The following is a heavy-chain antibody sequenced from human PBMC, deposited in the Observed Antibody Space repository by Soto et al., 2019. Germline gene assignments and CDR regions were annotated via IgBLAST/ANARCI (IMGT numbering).Heavy chain of an antibody. Sequence: GGSLRLSCAASGFTFSSYAMHWVRQAPGKGLEWVALISYDGSNEYYADSVKDRFTISRDNSKNTLYLQLNSLRAEDTALYYCARDVTGYYYYYYGMDVWGQGTTVTVSS. CDR1: GFTFSSYA. CDR3: ARDVTGYYYYYYGMDV. D-gene: IGHD1-1*01. V-gene: IGHV3-30-3*01. J-gene: IGHJ6*02. CDR2: ISYDGSNE.